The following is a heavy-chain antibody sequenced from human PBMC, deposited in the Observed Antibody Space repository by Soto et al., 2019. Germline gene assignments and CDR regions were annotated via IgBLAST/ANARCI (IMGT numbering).Heavy chain of an antibody. J-gene: IGHJ3*02. Sequence: PSETLSLTCTVSGGSISSCYWSWMRQPPGKGLEWIGYISYSGSTNYNPSLKSRVTISVDTSKNQFSLKLSSVTAADTAVYYCASSSPHYDFWSGYSFWDAFDIWGQGTMVTVSS. CDR3: ASSSPHYDFWSGYSFWDAFDI. D-gene: IGHD3-3*01. CDR1: GGSISSCY. CDR2: ISYSGST. V-gene: IGHV4-59*01.